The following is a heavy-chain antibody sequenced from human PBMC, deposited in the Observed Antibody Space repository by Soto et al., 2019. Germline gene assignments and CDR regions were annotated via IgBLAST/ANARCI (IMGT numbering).Heavy chain of an antibody. CDR1: GFTFTRSA. CDR2: IVVGSGNT. D-gene: IGHD3-22*01. V-gene: IGHV1-58*01. CDR3: AALGPTGLVVTFDY. J-gene: IGHJ4*02. Sequence: AASVKVSCKASGFTFTRSAVQWVRQARGQRLEWIGWIVVGSGNTNYAQKFQERVTITRDMSTSTAYRELSSLRTEDTAVYYWAALGPTGLVVTFDYWGQGTLVTVSS.